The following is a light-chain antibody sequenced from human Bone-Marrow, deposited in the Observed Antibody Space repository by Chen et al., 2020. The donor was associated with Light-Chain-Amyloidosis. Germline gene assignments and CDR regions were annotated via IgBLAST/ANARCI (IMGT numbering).Light chain of an antibody. CDR2: GNN. Sequence: QSVLTQPPSVSGAPGQRVTISCTGSSSSIGAGYDVHWYQQFPGAAPKVVIFGNNNWPSGVPDRFSGSKSGPSASLAITGVQAEDEAVYYCQSYDSSLGGWVFGGGTKLTVL. V-gene: IGLV1-40*01. CDR1: SSSIGAGYD. J-gene: IGLJ3*02. CDR3: QSYDSSLGGWV.